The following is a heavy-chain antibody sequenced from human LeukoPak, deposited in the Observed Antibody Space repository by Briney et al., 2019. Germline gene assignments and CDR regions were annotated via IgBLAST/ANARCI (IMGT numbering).Heavy chain of an antibody. CDR1: GYSFTNYW. D-gene: IGHD3-10*01. V-gene: IGHV5-51*01. CDR3: ASMHGFGELYFDY. Sequence: GESLKISCKGSGYSFTNYWIAWVRQMPGKGLEWMGIIYPGDSDTRYSPSFEGQVSISVDKSISTAYLQWSSLKASDTAMYYCASMHGFGELYFDYWGQGTLVTVSS. CDR2: IYPGDSDT. J-gene: IGHJ4*02.